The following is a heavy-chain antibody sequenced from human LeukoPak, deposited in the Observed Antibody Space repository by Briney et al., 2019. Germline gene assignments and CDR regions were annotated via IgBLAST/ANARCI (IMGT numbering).Heavy chain of an antibody. CDR2: IYCSGST. CDR1: GGSISSCSYY. Sequence: PSECLSLTCTVSGGSISSCSYYWGWIRPPPGKGREWIGSIYCSGSTYYHPSLKSRVTISVDTSKNQFSLKLRSVTAADTAVYYCARQSGGRYNRDGMDVWGQGTAGTPSS. D-gene: IGHD1-1*01. J-gene: IGHJ6*02. CDR3: ARQSGGRYNRDGMDV. V-gene: IGHV4-39*01.